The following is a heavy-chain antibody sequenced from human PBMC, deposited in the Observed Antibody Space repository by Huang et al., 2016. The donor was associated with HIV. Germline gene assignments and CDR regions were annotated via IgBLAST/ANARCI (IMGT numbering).Heavy chain of an antibody. J-gene: IGHJ4*02. D-gene: IGHD3-10*01. CDR3: ARAPHYGSGSYYY. CDR2: ITHSGST. CDR1: GGSFSGYY. Sequence: QVQLHQWGAGLLKPSETLSLTCAVYGGSFSGYYWSWIRQPPGKGLEWIGEITHSGSTNYNPSIKSRVTVSEETSKNQCSLKLSAVTAADTAVYYCARAPHYGSGSYYYWGQGTLVTVSS. V-gene: IGHV4-34*01.